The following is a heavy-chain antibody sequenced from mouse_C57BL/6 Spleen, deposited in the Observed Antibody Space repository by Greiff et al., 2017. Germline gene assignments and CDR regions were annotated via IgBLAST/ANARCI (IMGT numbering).Heavy chain of an antibody. J-gene: IGHJ1*03. CDR1: GYSITSGYY. CDR3: ARETYGSRDWYFDV. V-gene: IGHV3-6*01. D-gene: IGHD1-1*01. Sequence: ESGPGLVKPSQSLSLTCSVTGYSITSGYYWNWIRQFPGNKLEWMGYISYDGSNNYNPSLKNRISITRDTSKNQFFLKLNSVTTEDTATYYCARETYGSRDWYFDVWGTGTTVTVSS. CDR2: ISYDGSN.